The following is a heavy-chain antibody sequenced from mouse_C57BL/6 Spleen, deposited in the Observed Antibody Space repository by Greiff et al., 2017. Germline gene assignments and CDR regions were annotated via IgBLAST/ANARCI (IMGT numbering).Heavy chain of an antibody. D-gene: IGHD6-1*01. CDR1: GYTFTDYY. V-gene: IGHV1-19*01. J-gene: IGHJ3*01. CDR3: ARGQAWFGC. CDR2: INPYNGGT. Sequence: VQLQQSGPVLVKPGASVKMSCKASGYTFTDYYMNWVKQSHGKSLEWIGVINPYNGGTSYNQKFKGKATLTVDKSSSTAYMELNSLTSEDSAVYYCARGQAWFGCWGKGTLVTVSA.